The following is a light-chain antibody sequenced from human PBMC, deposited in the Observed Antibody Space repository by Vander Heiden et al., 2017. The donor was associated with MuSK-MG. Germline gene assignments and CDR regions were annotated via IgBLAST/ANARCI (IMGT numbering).Light chain of an antibody. V-gene: IGLV1-40*01. J-gene: IGLJ1*01. CDR3: QSYATSLSGSWV. CDR1: SSNIGAGYD. CDR2: GKN. Sequence: QSVLTQPPSVSGAPGQRVTISCTGSSSNIGAGYDVHWYQQLPGTAPKLLIYGKNNRPSGVPDRFSGSKSGTSAYLAITGLQAEDEADYYCQSYATSLSGSWVFGTGTKVTVL.